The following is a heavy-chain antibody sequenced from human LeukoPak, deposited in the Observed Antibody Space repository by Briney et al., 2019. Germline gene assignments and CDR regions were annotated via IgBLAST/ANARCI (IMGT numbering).Heavy chain of an antibody. CDR1: GFSISNDW. J-gene: IGHJ4*02. D-gene: IGHD3-10*01. V-gene: IGHV3-15*01. CDR2: VKSRSAGETT. CDR3: TLIQGWGSGSYYRDF. Sequence: GGSLRLSCAASGFSISNDWMSWVRQAPGKGLEWVARVKSRSAGETTDYAAPVKGRFTISRDDSKNTLYLQMNSLKTEHTAVYYCTLIQGWGSGSYYRDFWGQGTLVTVSS.